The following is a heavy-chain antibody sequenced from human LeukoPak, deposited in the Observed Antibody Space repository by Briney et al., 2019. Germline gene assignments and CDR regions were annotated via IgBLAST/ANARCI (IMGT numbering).Heavy chain of an antibody. V-gene: IGHV3-23*01. CDR3: GKGVSGYFVAL. D-gene: IGHD3-22*01. J-gene: IGHJ4*02. CDR1: GFIFNNYG. Sequence: RPGGSLRLSCAASGFIFNNYGLIWVRQAPGKGLEWVSAISNDGGGTNYADFVKGRFTISRDNSKNTLFLQMNSLIAEDTALYYGGKGVSGYFVALWGRETLATVSS. CDR2: ISNDGGGT.